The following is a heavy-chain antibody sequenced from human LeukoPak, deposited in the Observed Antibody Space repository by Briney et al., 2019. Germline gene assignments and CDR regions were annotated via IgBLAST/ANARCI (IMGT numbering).Heavy chain of an antibody. Sequence: GGSLRLSCAASGFTFSSFRMNWIRQAPGKGLEWISYISYTNRTIYYADSVKGRFTISRDNTKNSLSLQMNSLRAEDTAVYYCAREAYYDYVWGSYRYSYFDYWGQGTLVTVSS. V-gene: IGHV3-48*04. D-gene: IGHD3-16*02. J-gene: IGHJ4*02. CDR3: AREAYYDYVWGSYRYSYFDY. CDR2: ISYTNRTI. CDR1: GFTFSSFR.